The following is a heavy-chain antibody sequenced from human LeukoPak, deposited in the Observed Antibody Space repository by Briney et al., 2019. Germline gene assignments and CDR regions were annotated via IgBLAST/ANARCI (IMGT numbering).Heavy chain of an antibody. CDR1: VFAFSTYS. CDR3: AKDMNTVTTTFDY. Sequence: GGSLRLSCAASVFAFSTYSMHWVRQAPCKGLEWVAVISNDATKKYYADSVKGRSTISRDNSENTLYLQMNSLRAEDTAVYYCAKDMNTVTTTFDYWGQGTLVTVSS. J-gene: IGHJ4*02. V-gene: IGHV3-30*18. CDR2: ISNDATKK. D-gene: IGHD4-17*01.